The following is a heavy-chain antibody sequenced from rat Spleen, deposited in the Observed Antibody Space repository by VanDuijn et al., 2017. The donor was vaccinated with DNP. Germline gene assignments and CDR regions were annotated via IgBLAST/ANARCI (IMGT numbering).Heavy chain of an antibody. CDR2: INDDGSST. J-gene: IGHJ3*01. D-gene: IGHD1-11*01. CDR1: GFIFSSYW. Sequence: EVQLVETGGGLVQPGRSLKLSCVASGFIFSSYWMFWIRQAPKKGLEWVATINDDGSSTYCRDSVKGRFTISRDNPKSTLYLQMDSLRSEDTATYYCARRDYGGFAYWGQGTLVTVSS. V-gene: IGHV5-7*01. CDR3: ARRDYGGFAY.